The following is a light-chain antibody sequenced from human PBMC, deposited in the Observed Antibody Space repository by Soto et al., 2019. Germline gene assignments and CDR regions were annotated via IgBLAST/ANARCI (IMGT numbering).Light chain of an antibody. J-gene: IGKJ1*01. V-gene: IGKV3-15*01. CDR2: GAS. Sequence: EIMMTQSPATLSVSPGERATLSCRASQSVGTYLAWYQQKPGQAPRLLIYGASTRAAGISPRFSGGGSGTEFTLTISSLQSEDFAVYYCQQYNDWPRTFGQGTKVGIK. CDR3: QQYNDWPRT. CDR1: QSVGTY.